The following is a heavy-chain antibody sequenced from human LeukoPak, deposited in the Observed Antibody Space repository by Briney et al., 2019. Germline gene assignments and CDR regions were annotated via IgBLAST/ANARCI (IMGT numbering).Heavy chain of an antibody. CDR2: IKSKTDGGTT. CDR3: TTGLVWERHTRVDY. V-gene: IGHV3-15*01. CDR1: GFTFSNAW. Sequence: GGSLRLSCAASGFTFSNAWMSWVRQAPGKGLEWVGRIKSKTDGGTTDYAAPVKGRFTISRDDSKNTLYLQMNSLKTEDTAVYYCTTGLVWERHTRVDYWGQGTLVTVSS. D-gene: IGHD1-26*01. J-gene: IGHJ4*02.